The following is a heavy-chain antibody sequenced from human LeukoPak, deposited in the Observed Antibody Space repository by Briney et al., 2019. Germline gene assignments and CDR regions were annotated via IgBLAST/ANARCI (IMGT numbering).Heavy chain of an antibody. Sequence: GGSLRLSCAASGFTFSSYAMSWVRQAPGKGLEWVSAISGSGGSTYYADSVKGRFTISRDNSKNTLYLQMNSLRAEDTAVYYCTRHYGDYGYFQHWGQGTLVTVSS. D-gene: IGHD4-17*01. CDR1: GFTFSSYA. CDR3: TRHYGDYGYFQH. V-gene: IGHV3-23*01. CDR2: ISGSGGST. J-gene: IGHJ1*01.